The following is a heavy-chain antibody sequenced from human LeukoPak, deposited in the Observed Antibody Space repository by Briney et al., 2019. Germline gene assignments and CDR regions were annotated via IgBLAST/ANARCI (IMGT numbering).Heavy chain of an antibody. D-gene: IGHD5-12*01. J-gene: IGHJ4*02. CDR3: ALRRVDIVATGDYFDY. V-gene: IGHV2-5*02. CDR2: IYWDDDK. Sequence: SGPTLVNPTQTLTLTCTFSGFSLSTSGVGVGWIRQPPGKALQWLALIYWDDDKRYSPSLKSRLTITKDTSKNQVVLTMTNMDPVDTATYYCALRRVDIVATGDYFDYWGQGTLVTVSS. CDR1: GFSLSTSGVG.